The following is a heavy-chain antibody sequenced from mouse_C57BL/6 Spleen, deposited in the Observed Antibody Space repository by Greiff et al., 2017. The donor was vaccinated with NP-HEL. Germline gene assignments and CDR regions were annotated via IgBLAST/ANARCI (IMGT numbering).Heavy chain of an antibody. J-gene: IGHJ2*01. CDR1: GFTFSDYY. CDR3: ARDLEGPYGSSPTAFDY. Sequence: EVQLVESEGGLVQPGSSMKLSCTASGFTFSDYYMAWVRQVPEKGLEWVANINYDGSSTYYLDSLKSRFIISRDNAQNILYLQMSSLKSEDTATYYCARDLEGPYGSSPTAFDYWGQGTTLTVSS. D-gene: IGHD1-1*01. V-gene: IGHV5-16*01. CDR2: INYDGSST.